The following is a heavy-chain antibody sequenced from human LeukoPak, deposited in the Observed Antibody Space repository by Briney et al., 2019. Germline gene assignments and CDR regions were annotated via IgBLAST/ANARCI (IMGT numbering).Heavy chain of an antibody. CDR1: GFTFSNYA. CDR3: AKDRGIEYCSGNSCLGPFDC. CDR2: ISDSGST. D-gene: IGHD2-2*01. V-gene: IGHV3-23*01. Sequence: PGGSLRLSCAASGFTFSNYAMSWVRQAPGKGLDWVSTISDSGSTYYAYSVKGRFTISRDHSKNTLYLQMNSLRAEDTAVYYCAKDRGIEYCSGNSCLGPFDCWGQGTLVTVSS. J-gene: IGHJ4*02.